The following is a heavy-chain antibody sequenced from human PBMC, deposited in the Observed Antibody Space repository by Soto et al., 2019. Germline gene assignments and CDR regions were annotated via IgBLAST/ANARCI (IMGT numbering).Heavy chain of an antibody. Sequence: EVQLVESGGGVVQPGGSLRLSCAASGFTVRSNYMSWVRQAPGKGLERVSIIYSGGTTYYADSVKGRFTISRDNSKNTLYLQMNSLRAEDTAVYYCARAGISQAAAGSWACWPIESWGQGTLVTVSS. D-gene: IGHD6-13*01. CDR1: GFTVRSNY. V-gene: IGHV3-66*01. CDR2: IYSGGTT. CDR3: ARAGISQAAAGSWACWPIES. J-gene: IGHJ4*02.